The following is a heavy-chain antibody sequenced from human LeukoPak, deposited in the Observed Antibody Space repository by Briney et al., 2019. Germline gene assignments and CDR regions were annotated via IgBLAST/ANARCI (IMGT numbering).Heavy chain of an antibody. CDR2: IDYGGST. J-gene: IGHJ4*02. CDR3: ARVPSRYSSGWTLDY. Sequence: SETLSLTCTVSSFSISSGHYYWSWIRQPPGKGLEWIGYIDYGGSTYYNPSLQSRVTISIDGSKNQFSLKLSSVTAADTAVYYCARVPSRYSSGWTLDYWGQGTLVTVSS. V-gene: IGHV4-30-4*01. CDR1: SFSISSGHYY. D-gene: IGHD6-19*01.